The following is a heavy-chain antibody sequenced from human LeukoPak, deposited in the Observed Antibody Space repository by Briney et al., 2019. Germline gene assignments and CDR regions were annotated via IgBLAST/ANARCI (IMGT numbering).Heavy chain of an antibody. J-gene: IGHJ4*02. V-gene: IGHV3-30*02. CDR3: ARGPSGYHNT. CDR2: IRFDGSHK. CDR1: GFTFSSYG. Sequence: PGGSLRLSCAASGFTFSSYGMHWVRQAPGKGLEWVASIRFDGSHKSYADSVKGRFTISRDNSKNTLYLQMNSLRAEDTAVYYCARGPSGYHNTGGQGTLVTVSS. D-gene: IGHD5-12*01.